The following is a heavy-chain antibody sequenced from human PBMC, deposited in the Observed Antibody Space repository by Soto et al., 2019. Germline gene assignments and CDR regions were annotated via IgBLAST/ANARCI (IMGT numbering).Heavy chain of an antibody. V-gene: IGHV1-69*04. J-gene: IGHJ4*02. CDR2: IIPILGIA. D-gene: IGHD2-15*01. CDR1: GGTFSSYT. Sequence: QVQLVHSGAEVKKPGSSVKVSCKASGGTFSSYTISWVRQAPGQGLEWMGRIIPILGIANYAQKFQGRVTITADKSTSTAYMELSSLRSEDTAVYYCARERGQDIVVVVAATYFDYWGQGTLVTVSS. CDR3: ARERGQDIVVVVAATYFDY.